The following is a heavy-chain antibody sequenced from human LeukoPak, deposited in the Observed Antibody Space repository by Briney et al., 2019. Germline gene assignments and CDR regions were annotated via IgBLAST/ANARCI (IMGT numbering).Heavy chain of an antibody. CDR1: GFTFSSYA. CDR2: ISGSGGST. D-gene: IGHD4-17*01. Sequence: GSLRLSCAASGFTFSSYAMSWVRQAPGKGLEWVSVISGSGGSTYYADSVKGRFTISRDNSKNTLYLQMNSLRAEDTAVYYCAKEIYGDSTGGRLQHWGQGTLVTVSS. J-gene: IGHJ1*01. CDR3: AKEIYGDSTGGRLQH. V-gene: IGHV3-23*01.